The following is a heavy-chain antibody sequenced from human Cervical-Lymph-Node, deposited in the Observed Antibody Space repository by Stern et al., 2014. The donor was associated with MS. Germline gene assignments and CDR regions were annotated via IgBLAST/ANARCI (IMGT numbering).Heavy chain of an antibody. Sequence: EVQLLESGGGLVQPGGSLRLSCAASGFTFSSFAMSWIRQAPGKGLEWVSAISGSGDNTYYADSAKGRFTISRDNSKNTLYLQMNSLRADDTAVYYCAKRGYCQSTSCYFDYWGQGTLVTVSS. CDR3: AKRGYCQSTSCYFDY. CDR2: ISGSGDNT. V-gene: IGHV3-23*01. J-gene: IGHJ4*02. CDR1: GFTFSSFA. D-gene: IGHD2-2*01.